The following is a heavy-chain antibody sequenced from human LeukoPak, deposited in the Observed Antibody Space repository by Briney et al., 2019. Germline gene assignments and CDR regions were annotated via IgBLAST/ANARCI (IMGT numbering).Heavy chain of an antibody. V-gene: IGHV3-53*01. D-gene: IGHD3-22*01. J-gene: IGHJ4*02. CDR3: AKVSWGASDSSGYSSGDY. CDR2: IYSGGST. CDR1: GFTVSSNY. Sequence: GGSLRLSCAASGFTVSSNYMSWVRQAPGKGLEWVSVIYSGGSTYYADSVKGRFTISRDNSKNTLYLQMNSLRAEDTAVYYCAKVSWGASDSSGYSSGDYWGQGTLVTVSS.